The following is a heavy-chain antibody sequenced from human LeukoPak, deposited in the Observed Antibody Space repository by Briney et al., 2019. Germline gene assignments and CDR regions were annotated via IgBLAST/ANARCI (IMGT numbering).Heavy chain of an antibody. CDR2: INPNNGGT. CDR3: ARMRALWFGELLYAMDV. Sequence: ASVKVSCKASGYTFSDYYMYWVRQAPGQGLEYIGWINPNNGGTNYAQKFQGSVTLTRDTSINTANMELSRLRSDDTAVYYCARMRALWFGELLYAMDVWGQGTTVTVSS. D-gene: IGHD3-10*01. CDR1: GYTFSDYY. V-gene: IGHV1-2*02. J-gene: IGHJ6*02.